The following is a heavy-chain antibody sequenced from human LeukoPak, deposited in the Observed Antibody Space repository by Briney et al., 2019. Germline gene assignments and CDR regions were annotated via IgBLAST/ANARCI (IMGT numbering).Heavy chain of an antibody. Sequence: SETLSLTCTVSGGSISSGYYYWSWIRQPPWKGLEWIGFIYHSGSTYYNPSLKSQITISVDTSKNQFSLKLSSVTAADRAVYYCVRVVLWAGFEVYHFDYWGQGTLVTVYS. CDR3: VRVVLWAGFEVYHFDY. J-gene: IGHJ4*02. D-gene: IGHD5-12*01. V-gene: IGHV4-30-4*08. CDR2: IYHSGST. CDR1: GGSISSGYYY.